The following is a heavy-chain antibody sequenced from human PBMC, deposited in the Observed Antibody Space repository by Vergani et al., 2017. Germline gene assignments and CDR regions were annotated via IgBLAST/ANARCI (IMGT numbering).Heavy chain of an antibody. D-gene: IGHD3-10*01. V-gene: IGHV4-38-2*01. CDR3: ARWDTMVRGVGYYVDY. Sequence: QVQLQESGPGLVKPSETLSLTCAVSGYSISSGYYWGWIRQPPGKGLEWIGSIYHSGSTYYNPSLKSRVTISVDTSKNQFSLKLSSVTAADTAVYYCARWDTMVRGVGYYVDYWGQGTLVTVSS. CDR2: IYHSGST. J-gene: IGHJ4*02. CDR1: GYSISSGYY.